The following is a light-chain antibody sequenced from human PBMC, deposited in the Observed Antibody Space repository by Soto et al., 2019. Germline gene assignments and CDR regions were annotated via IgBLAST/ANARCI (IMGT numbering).Light chain of an antibody. CDR2: GAS. CDR3: QQRGT. V-gene: IGKV3-20*01. Sequence: EIVLTQSPGTLSLSPGERATLYCRASQSVGSNYLAWYQQKPGQAPRVLIYGASSRATGIPDRFSGSGSGTDFTLTISSLEPEDFAVYYCQQRGTFGGGTKVDIK. J-gene: IGKJ4*01. CDR1: QSVGSNY.